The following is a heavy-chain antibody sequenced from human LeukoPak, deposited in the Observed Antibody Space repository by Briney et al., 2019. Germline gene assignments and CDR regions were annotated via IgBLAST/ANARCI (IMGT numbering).Heavy chain of an antibody. CDR2: ISSSGSTI. CDR3: ARAEWELPGF. CDR1: GFTFSSYE. V-gene: IGHV3-48*03. J-gene: IGHJ4*02. D-gene: IGHD1-26*01. Sequence: GGSLRLSCAASGFTFSSYEMNWVSQAPGKGLEWVSYISSSGSTIYYADSVKGRFTISRDNAKNSLYLQMNSLRAEDTAVYYCARAEWELPGFWGQGTLVTVSS.